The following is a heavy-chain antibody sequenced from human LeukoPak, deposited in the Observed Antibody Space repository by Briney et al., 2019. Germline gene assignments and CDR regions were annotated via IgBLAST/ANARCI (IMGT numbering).Heavy chain of an antibody. D-gene: IGHD3-10*01. V-gene: IGHV4-39*01. CDR2: VYHSGST. CDR1: GGSINSSSYY. CDR3: ASDLSDYYGSGSYYRRYNWFDP. Sequence: SETLSLTCTVSGGSINSSSYYWGWIRQPPGKGLEWIGSVYHSGSTYYNPSLKSRVTISVDTSKNQFSLKLSSVTAADTAVYYCASDLSDYYGSGSYYRRYNWFDPWGQGTLVTVSS. J-gene: IGHJ5*02.